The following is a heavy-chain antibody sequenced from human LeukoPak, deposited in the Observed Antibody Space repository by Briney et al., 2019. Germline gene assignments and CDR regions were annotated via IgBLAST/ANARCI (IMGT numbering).Heavy chain of an antibody. CDR2: IYTSGST. CDR1: GGSISSYY. J-gene: IGHJ4*02. D-gene: IGHD1-26*01. CDR3: ARENSGSYREFDY. Sequence: SETLSLTCTVSGGSISSYYWSWIRKPAGKGLEGIGRIYTSGSTNYNDSLTSRVSMSVDTSKKQFSLKLSSVTAADTAVFYCARENSGSYREFDYWGQGTLVTVSS. V-gene: IGHV4-4*07.